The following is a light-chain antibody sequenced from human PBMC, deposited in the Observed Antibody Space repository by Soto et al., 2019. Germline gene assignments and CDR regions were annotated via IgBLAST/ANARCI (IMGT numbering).Light chain of an antibody. V-gene: IGKV1-5*01. CDR3: HSRA. Sequence: DIHMTQSPSTLSASVLDIVTMTFLASESISKWLTWYHQKPGTAAELRIYDGSTLESGVPSSFSGSGSGTECTLTIRSLQPDDFATYCCHSRAFGQGTRLEIK. CDR1: ESISKW. J-gene: IGKJ5*01. CDR2: DGS.